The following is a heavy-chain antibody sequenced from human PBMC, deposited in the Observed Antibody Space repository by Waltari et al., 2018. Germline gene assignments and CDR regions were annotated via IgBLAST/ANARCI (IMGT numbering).Heavy chain of an antibody. Sequence: VLEAGGGLIQPGGSRRLSCAGSGFSVSSNYMSWVRQAPGKGLEWVSVLYGDGRTYYAESVKGRFIISRDNSKNTVYFQMNRLQTEDTAVYFCVRGVAGGFDIWGQGTLVTVSS. CDR1: GFSVSSNY. CDR3: VRGVAGGFDI. V-gene: IGHV3-53*01. J-gene: IGHJ3*02. CDR2: LYGDGRT. D-gene: IGHD6-19*01.